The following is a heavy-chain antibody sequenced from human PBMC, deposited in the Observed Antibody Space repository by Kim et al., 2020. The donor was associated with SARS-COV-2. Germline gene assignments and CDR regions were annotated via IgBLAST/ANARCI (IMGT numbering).Heavy chain of an antibody. CDR2: IIPIFGTA. D-gene: IGHD4-17*01. J-gene: IGHJ6*02. CDR1: GGTFSSYA. CDR3: ARGDWHGDRAYYYYGMDV. Sequence: SVKVSCKASGGTFSSYAISWVRQAPGQGLEWMGGIIPIFGTANYAQKFQGRVTITADESTSTAYMELSSLRSEDTAVYYCARGDWHGDRAYYYYGMDVWGQGTTVTVSS. V-gene: IGHV1-69*13.